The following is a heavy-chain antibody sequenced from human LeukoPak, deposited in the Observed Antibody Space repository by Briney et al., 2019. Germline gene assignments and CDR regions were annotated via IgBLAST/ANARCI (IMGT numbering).Heavy chain of an antibody. Sequence: GGSLRFSCAASGFTFSSYSMNWVRQAPGKGLEWISYISSTSTTVLYADSVKGRFTISRDNAKNSLDLQMNSLRAEDTAVYYCARDRVTYTTSVDPLDYWGQGTLVTVSS. CDR2: ISSTSTTV. V-gene: IGHV3-48*01. CDR3: ARDRVTYTTSVDPLDY. CDR1: GFTFSSYS. D-gene: IGHD2-2*02. J-gene: IGHJ4*02.